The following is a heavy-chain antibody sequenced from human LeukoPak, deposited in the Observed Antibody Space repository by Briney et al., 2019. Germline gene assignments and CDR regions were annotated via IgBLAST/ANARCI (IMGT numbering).Heavy chain of an antibody. J-gene: IGHJ4*02. Sequence: GGSLRLSCAASGFTFSSYWMSWVRQAPGKGPEWVAIITDDGNNQYYADSVKGRFTISRDNSKNTLYLQMSSLRVEDMAVYYCARPHGYNYGAFDYWGQGTLVTVSS. D-gene: IGHD5-18*01. CDR2: ITDDGNNQ. CDR1: GFTFSSYW. V-gene: IGHV3-30*03. CDR3: ARPHGYNYGAFDY.